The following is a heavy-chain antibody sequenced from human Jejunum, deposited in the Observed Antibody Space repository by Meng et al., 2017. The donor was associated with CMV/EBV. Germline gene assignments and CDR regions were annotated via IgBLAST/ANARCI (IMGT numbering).Heavy chain of an antibody. CDR1: GFTFSNYA. Sequence: AASGFTFSNYALSWVRQAPGKGLEWVSSISGSGRTTYYADSVRGRLTISRDNSKNTLYLQVNSLRAEDTAVYFCAKEGYSNDLDYWGQGTRVTVSS. D-gene: IGHD4-11*01. CDR2: ISGSGRTT. J-gene: IGHJ4*02. V-gene: IGHV3-23*01. CDR3: AKEGYSNDLDY.